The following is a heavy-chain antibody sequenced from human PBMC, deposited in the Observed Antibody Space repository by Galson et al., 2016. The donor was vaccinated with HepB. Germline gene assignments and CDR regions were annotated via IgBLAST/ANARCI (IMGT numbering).Heavy chain of an antibody. V-gene: IGHV3-74*01. J-gene: IGHJ4*02. Sequence: SLRLSCAASGFTFSTYNMNWVRQAPGKGLVWVSRINSDGSATNYADSVEGRFTISRDNAKNSLYLQMNSLRAEDTAVYYCARDGLLWFGELLDSWGQGTLVTVSS. D-gene: IGHD3-10*01. CDR3: ARDGLLWFGELLDS. CDR2: INSDGSAT. CDR1: GFTFSTYN.